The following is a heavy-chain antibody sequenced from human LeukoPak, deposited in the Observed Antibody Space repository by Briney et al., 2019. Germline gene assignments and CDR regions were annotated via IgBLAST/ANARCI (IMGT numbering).Heavy chain of an antibody. Sequence: SETLSLTCTVSGGSISSYYWSWIRQPPGKGLEWIGYIYYSGSTNYNPSLKSRVTISVDTSKNQFSLKLSSVTAADTAVYFCARGEMATIFLWGQGTRVTVSS. D-gene: IGHD5-24*01. CDR2: IYYSGST. J-gene: IGHJ1*01. CDR3: ARGEMATIFL. V-gene: IGHV4-59*01. CDR1: GGSISSYY.